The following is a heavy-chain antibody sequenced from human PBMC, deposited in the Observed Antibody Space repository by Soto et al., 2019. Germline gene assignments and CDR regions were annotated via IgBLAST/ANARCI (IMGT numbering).Heavy chain of an antibody. V-gene: IGHV4-30-2*01. CDR1: GASSTSGSYS. CDR3: ARAGAVSPTGHVTRDF. J-gene: IGHJ4*02. D-gene: IGHD1-1*01. Sequence: QLQLQESGSGLVNPSQTLSLTCTVSGASSTSGSYSCSWIRQAPGKGLERIGNIHVTGYTAFSPSLNRRVTMSVDTYKNKFSLNVNSITAADTAVYFCARAGAVSPTGHVTRDFWGQGTLVTVSS. CDR2: IHVTGYT.